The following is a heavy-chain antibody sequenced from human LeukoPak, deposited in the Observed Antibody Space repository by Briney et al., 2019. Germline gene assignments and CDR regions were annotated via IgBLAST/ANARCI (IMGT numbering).Heavy chain of an antibody. CDR1: GFTFSSYG. J-gene: IGHJ6*03. CDR2: IRYDGSNK. V-gene: IGHV3-30*02. Sequence: GGSLRLSCAASGFTFSSYGMHWVRQAPGKGLEWVAFIRYDGSNKYYADSVKGRFTISRDNSKNTLYLQMNSLRAEDTAVYYCAKSLGYCSSTSCYMDVWGKGTTVTVSS. CDR3: AKSLGYCSSTSCYMDV. D-gene: IGHD2-2*01.